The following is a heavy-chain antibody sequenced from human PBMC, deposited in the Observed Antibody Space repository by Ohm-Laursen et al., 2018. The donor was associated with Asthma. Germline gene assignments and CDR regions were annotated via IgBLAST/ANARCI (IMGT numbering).Heavy chain of an antibody. D-gene: IGHD3-3*01. CDR1: GFIFSNYG. J-gene: IGHJ4*02. CDR2: IWYDGSNK. V-gene: IGHV3-33*01. Sequence: SLRLSCAASGFIFSNYGMHWVRQAPGKGLEWVAVIWYDGSNKYYGDSVKGRFTVSRDDSKNTLYLQMNSLRPDDTAVYYCARDVMEWYLPAFDFWGQGTLVTVSS. CDR3: ARDVMEWYLPAFDF.